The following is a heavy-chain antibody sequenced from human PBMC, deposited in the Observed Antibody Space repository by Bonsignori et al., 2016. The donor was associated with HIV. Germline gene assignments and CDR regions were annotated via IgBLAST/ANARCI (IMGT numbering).Heavy chain of an antibody. CDR1: GYIFTDYF. CDR2: INPNRGGI. Sequence: ASVKVSCKASGYIFTDYFMHWLRQAPGQGLEWMGWINPNRGGINYSAEKFQGRVTMTMDTSISTVYMELSGLRSDDTAVYYCARESEQIGLFGCFDPWGQGTLVTVSS. CDR3: ARESEQIGLFGCFDP. J-gene: IGHJ5*02. V-gene: IGHV1-2*02. D-gene: IGHD3-10*01.